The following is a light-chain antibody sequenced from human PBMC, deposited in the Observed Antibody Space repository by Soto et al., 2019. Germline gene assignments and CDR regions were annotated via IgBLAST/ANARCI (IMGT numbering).Light chain of an antibody. V-gene: IGKV3-20*01. CDR3: HHFGNPALT. CDR1: QSVNRND. Sequence: EVVLTLFPGTLSLSPGERDTLSCTTSQSVNRNDVVWYQHSPGQAPRLLIYVASNRYTGIPDRFSGSGSGTDFTLTISILEPKDFAVYYCHHFGNPALTFGGGPRWIS. CDR2: VAS. J-gene: IGKJ4*02.